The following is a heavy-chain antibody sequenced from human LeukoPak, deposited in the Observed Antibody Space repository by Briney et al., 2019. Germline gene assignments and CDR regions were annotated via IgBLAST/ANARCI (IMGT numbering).Heavy chain of an antibody. V-gene: IGHV1-2*02. CDR3: ARVAGQQLALDY. Sequence: ASVKVSCRAAGYTFTDNHIYWVRQAPGQGLEWMGWIDPNSGGPNYAQKFQGRVTMARDTSISTAYMELSRLRSDDTAVYYCARVAGQQLALDYWGQGTLVTVPS. CDR1: GYTFTDNH. D-gene: IGHD6-13*01. CDR2: IDPNSGGP. J-gene: IGHJ4*02.